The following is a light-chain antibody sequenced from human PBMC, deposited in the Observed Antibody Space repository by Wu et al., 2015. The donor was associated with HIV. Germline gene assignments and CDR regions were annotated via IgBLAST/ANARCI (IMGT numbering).Light chain of an antibody. V-gene: IGKV3-20*01. CDR3: QQQDN. J-gene: IGKJ2*01. Sequence: SPGTLSLSPGEDSHPSPCGAGHDFRPDAIAWYQQKRGQPPRLLIYGASHRATGVPERFSGRVIGPVVTLIIDKVEPEDFALYYCQQQDNFGQGTKV. CDR2: GAS. CDR1: HDFRPDA.